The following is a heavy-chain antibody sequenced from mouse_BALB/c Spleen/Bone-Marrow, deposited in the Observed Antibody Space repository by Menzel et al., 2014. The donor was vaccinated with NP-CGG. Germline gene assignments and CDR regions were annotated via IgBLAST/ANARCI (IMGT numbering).Heavy chain of an antibody. Sequence: EVKLVESGGGLVQPGGSLKLSCAASGFDFRRYWMSWVRQAPGKGLQWIGEINPDSRTINYTPSLKDKFIISRDNGKNTLYLQMTKVRSEDTALYYCARGSYYGHLDYWGQGTTLTVSS. CDR3: ARGSYYGHLDY. D-gene: IGHD2-1*01. CDR1: GFDFRRYW. V-gene: IGHV4-1*02. CDR2: INPDSRTI. J-gene: IGHJ2*01.